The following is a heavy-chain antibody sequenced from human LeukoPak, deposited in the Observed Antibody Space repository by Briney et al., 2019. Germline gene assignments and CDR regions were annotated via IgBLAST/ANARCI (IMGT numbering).Heavy chain of an antibody. V-gene: IGHV4-59*01. CDR3: ARDSFPNDAFDI. Sequence: SETLSLTCTVSGGSISSYYWSWIRQPPGKGLEWIGYIYYSGSTNYNPSLKSRVTISVDMSKNQFSLKLSSVTAADTAVYYCARDSFPNDAFDIWGQGTMVTVSS. J-gene: IGHJ3*02. CDR1: GGSISSYY. D-gene: IGHD2/OR15-2a*01. CDR2: IYYSGST.